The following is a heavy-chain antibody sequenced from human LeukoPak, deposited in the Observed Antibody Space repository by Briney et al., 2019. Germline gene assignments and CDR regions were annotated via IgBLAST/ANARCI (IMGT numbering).Heavy chain of an antibody. CDR1: GGSISSSSYY. CDR3: ARQAPLGYCTGGNCYGYYHYMDV. J-gene: IGHJ6*03. D-gene: IGHD2-15*01. CDR2: IYYSGST. Sequence: PSETLSLTCTVSGGSISSSSYYWGWIRQPPGKGLEWIGSIYYSGSTYYNPSLKSRVTISVDTSKNQFSLKLSSVTAADTAVYYCARQAPLGYCTGGNCYGYYHYMDVWGKGTTVTISS. V-gene: IGHV4-39*01.